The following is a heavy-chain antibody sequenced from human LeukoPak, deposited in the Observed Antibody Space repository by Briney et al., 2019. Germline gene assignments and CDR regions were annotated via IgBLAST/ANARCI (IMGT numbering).Heavy chain of an antibody. CDR3: ARTNLIRGYRGPTSYGMDV. CDR1: GGSISSYY. Sequence: SETLSLTCTVSGGSISSYYWSWIRQPPGKGLEWIGYIYYSGSTNYNPSLKSRVTISVDTSKNQFSLKLSSVTAADTAVYYCARTNLIRGYRGPTSYGMDVWGQGTTVTVSS. V-gene: IGHV4-59*01. CDR2: IYYSGST. J-gene: IGHJ6*02. D-gene: IGHD5-12*01.